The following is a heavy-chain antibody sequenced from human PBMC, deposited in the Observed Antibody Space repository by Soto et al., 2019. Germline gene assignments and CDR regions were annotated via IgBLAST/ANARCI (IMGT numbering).Heavy chain of an antibody. V-gene: IGHV2-5*02. CDR1: GFSLSSTRVA. CDR2: IYWDDDK. CDR3: AHSVVAGLGYYFDY. D-gene: IGHD6-19*01. J-gene: IGHJ4*02. Sequence: QITLKESGPTLVKPTQTLTLTCTFSGFSLSSTRVAVGWIRQPPGKALEWLALIYWDDDKRYSPFLKSRLTNXXXTXKNQVVLTMTNMDPVDTATYYCAHSVVAGLGYYFDYWGQGTLVTVSS.